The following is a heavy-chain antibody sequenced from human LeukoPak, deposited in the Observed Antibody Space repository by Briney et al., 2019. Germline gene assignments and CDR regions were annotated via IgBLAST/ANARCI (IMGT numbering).Heavy chain of an antibody. V-gene: IGHV4-34*01. CDR3: ASDYYDSSGQAFDAFDI. J-gene: IGHJ3*02. CDR2: INHSGST. D-gene: IGHD3-22*01. Sequence: PSENLSLTCAVYGGSFSGYYWSWIRQPPGKGLEWIGEINHSGSTNYNPSLKSRVTISVDTSKNQFSLKLSSVTAADTAVYYCASDYYDSSGQAFDAFDIWGQGTMVTVSS. CDR1: GGSFSGYY.